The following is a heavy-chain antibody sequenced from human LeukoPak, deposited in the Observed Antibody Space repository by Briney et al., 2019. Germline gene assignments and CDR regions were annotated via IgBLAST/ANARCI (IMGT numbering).Heavy chain of an antibody. V-gene: IGHV3-20*04. CDR2: INWNGDST. CDR1: GLPFDDYG. Sequence: GGSLSPSCAPSGLPFDDYGVRWARPPPGKGLEWVLGINWNGDSTGYADSVKGRFTISRDNAKNSLYLQMNSLRAEDTALYYCARVGPSYYYYYMDVWGKGTTVTVSS. J-gene: IGHJ6*03. CDR3: ARVGPSYYYYYMDV.